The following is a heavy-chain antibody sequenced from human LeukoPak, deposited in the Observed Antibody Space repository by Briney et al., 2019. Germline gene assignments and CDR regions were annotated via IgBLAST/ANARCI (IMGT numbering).Heavy chain of an antibody. CDR1: GFTFRNYW. D-gene: IGHD4-23*01. Sequence: EGSLRLSCAASGFTFRNYWMTWVRQAPGKGPEWVANINQEGNDKYYVDSVKGRFTISRDNTKNSLFLQMNSLRAEDTAVYYCVVTRTRGDHWGQGTLVTVSS. J-gene: IGHJ4*02. CDR3: VVTRTRGDH. V-gene: IGHV3-7*03. CDR2: INQEGNDK.